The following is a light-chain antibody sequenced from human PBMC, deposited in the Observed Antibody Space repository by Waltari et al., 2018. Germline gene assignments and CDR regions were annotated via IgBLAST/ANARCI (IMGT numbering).Light chain of an antibody. CDR2: WAS. J-gene: IGKJ1*01. CDR3: QQYYTAPPWT. Sequence: DIVMTQSPDSLSVSLGERATINCSSSQSVLYRSNNQNYLAWYQQKPGQSPKLLIYWASTRYSGVPGRFSGSGSGTDFTLTIDSLQAEDVAVYYCQQYYTAPPWTFGQGTKVEIK. CDR1: QSVLYRSNNQNY. V-gene: IGKV4-1*01.